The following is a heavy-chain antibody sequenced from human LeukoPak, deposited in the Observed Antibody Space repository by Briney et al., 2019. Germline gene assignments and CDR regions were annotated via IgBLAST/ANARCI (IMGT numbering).Heavy chain of an antibody. CDR3: ARDDPLDKISSGWGP. V-gene: IGHV1-2*02. Sequence: GASVKVSCKTSGYTFTGYYMRWVRQAPGQGLEWMGWINPNSGGTNYAQKFQGRVTMTRDTSISTAYMELSSLRSEDTAVYYCARDDPLDKISSGWGPWGQGTLVTVSS. CDR1: GYTFTGYY. D-gene: IGHD6-19*01. CDR2: INPNSGGT. J-gene: IGHJ5*02.